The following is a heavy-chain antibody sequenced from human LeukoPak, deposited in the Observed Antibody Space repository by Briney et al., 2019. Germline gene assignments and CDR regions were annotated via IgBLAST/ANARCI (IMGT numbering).Heavy chain of an antibody. CDR2: ISGSGGST. Sequence: QPGGSLRPSCAASGFTFSSYAMSWVRQAPGKGLEWVSAISGSGGSTYYADSVKGRFTISRDNSRDTLYLQMNSLRAEDTAVYYCAKGYYDYVWGSYYFDYWGQGTLVTVSS. J-gene: IGHJ4*02. CDR1: GFTFSSYA. V-gene: IGHV3-23*01. D-gene: IGHD3-16*01. CDR3: AKGYYDYVWGSYYFDY.